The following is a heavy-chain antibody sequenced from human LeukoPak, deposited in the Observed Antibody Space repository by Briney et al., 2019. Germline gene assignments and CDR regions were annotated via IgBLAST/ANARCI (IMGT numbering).Heavy chain of an antibody. CDR2: INGDGSST. CDR3: GNLD. Sequence: TGGSLRLSCAASEFTFWMHWVRQAPGKGLVWVSQINGDGSSTSYADSVKGRFTISRDNAKNTLYLQMNSLRAEDTAVYYCGNLDRGQGTLVTVSS. CDR1: EFTFW. V-gene: IGHV3-74*01. J-gene: IGHJ4*02.